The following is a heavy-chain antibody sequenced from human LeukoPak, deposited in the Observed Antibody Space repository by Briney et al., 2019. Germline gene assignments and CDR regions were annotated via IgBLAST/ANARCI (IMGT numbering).Heavy chain of an antibody. CDR2: ISSSSSTI. D-gene: IGHD3-10*01. V-gene: IGHV3-48*01. Sequence: GGSLRLSCAASGFTFSSYSMNWVRQAPGKGLEWVSYISSSSSTIYYADSVKGRFTISRDNAKNSLYLQMNSLRAEDTAVYYCARGDKLLWFGELVTFAFDIWGQGTMVTVSS. CDR1: GFTFSSYS. CDR3: ARGDKLLWFGELVTFAFDI. J-gene: IGHJ3*02.